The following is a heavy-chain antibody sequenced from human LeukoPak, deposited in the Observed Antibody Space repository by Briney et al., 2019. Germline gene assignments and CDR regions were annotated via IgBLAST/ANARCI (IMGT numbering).Heavy chain of an antibody. CDR2: IYHSGST. V-gene: IGHV4-38-2*01. D-gene: IGHD2-15*01. J-gene: IGHJ5*02. Sequence: SETLSLTCVVSGYSISSDYYWAWIRQPPGRGLEWIGRIYHSGSTHYNPSLESRVTISVATSKNQFPLKLSSVTAAATAAYYCARNCSGAINLTTSLKHNWFDPWGQGTLVTVSS. CDR1: GYSISSDYY. CDR3: ARNCSGAINLTTSLKHNWFDP.